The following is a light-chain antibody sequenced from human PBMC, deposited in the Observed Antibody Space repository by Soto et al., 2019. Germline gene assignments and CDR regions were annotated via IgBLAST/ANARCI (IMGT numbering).Light chain of an antibody. CDR2: EVS. CDR3: MSYTGSHYV. V-gene: IGLV2-11*01. J-gene: IGLJ1*01. Sequence: QSVLTQPRSVSGSPGQSVTISCTGTSSDVGTYNYVSWYQQYPGKAPKVMIYEVSKRPSRVPDRFSGSKSGNTASLTISGVQAEDEADYYCMSYTGSHYVFGTGTKVTVL. CDR1: SSDVGTYNY.